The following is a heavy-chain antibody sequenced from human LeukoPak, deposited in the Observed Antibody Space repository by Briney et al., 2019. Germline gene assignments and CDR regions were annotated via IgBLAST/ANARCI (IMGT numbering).Heavy chain of an antibody. CDR2: INPNSGGT. J-gene: IGHJ4*02. V-gene: IGHV1-2*02. D-gene: IGHD2-2*02. CDR1: GYTFTGYY. CDR3: ARAARDIVVVPAAILRV. Sequence: ASVKVSCKASGYTFTGYYMHWVRQAPGQGLEWMGWINPNSGGTNYAQKFQGRVTMTRDTSISTAYMELSRLRSDDTAVYYCARAARDIVVVPAAILRVWGQGTLVTVSS.